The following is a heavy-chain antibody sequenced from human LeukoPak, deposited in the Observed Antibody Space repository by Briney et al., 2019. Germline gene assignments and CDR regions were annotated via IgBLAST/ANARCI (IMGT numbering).Heavy chain of an antibody. CDR3: ARGLGSSAGLNDL. Sequence: GGSLRLSCAASGFTFSSYGMHWVRQAPGKGLEWVAFIRYDGSNKYYADTVKGRFTISRDNSKNTLFLQMNSLRPDDTAVYYCARGLGSSAGLNDLWGQGTLVTVSS. V-gene: IGHV3-30*02. D-gene: IGHD3-16*01. CDR2: IRYDGSNK. J-gene: IGHJ4*02. CDR1: GFTFSSYG.